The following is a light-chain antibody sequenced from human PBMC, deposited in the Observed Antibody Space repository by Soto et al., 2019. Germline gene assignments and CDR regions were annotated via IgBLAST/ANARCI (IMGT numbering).Light chain of an antibody. Sequence: DIQMTQFPSALSASVGDRVTITCRASQSISNYLDWYQVKPGKAPKLLIYAASILQGGVPPRFSGRGSGTEFTLTISSLQTEDFATYYCHQNYNVPPWTFGQGTKVEV. V-gene: IGKV1-39*01. J-gene: IGKJ1*01. CDR3: HQNYNVPPWT. CDR2: AAS. CDR1: QSISNY.